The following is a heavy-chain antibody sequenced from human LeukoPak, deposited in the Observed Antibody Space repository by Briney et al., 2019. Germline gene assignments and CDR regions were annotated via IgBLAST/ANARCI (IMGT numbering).Heavy chain of an antibody. CDR3: ASWGYGPRRYFDL. J-gene: IGHJ2*01. D-gene: IGHD3-16*01. V-gene: IGHV1-69*05. Sequence: SVKVSCKASGGTFSSYAISWVRQAPGQGLEGMGGIIPIFGTANYAQKFQGRVTITTDESTRTAYMEMSSLRSEHTAVYHCASWGYGPRRYFDLWGRGTLVTVSS. CDR1: GGTFSSYA. CDR2: IIPIFGTA.